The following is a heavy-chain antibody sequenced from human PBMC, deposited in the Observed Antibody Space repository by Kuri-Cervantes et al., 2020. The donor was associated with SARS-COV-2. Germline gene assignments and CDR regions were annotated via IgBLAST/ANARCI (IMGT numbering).Heavy chain of an antibody. D-gene: IGHD2-2*01. V-gene: IGHV3-30*18. CDR2: ISYDGSNK. Sequence: GESLKISCAASGFTFSSYGMHWVRQAPGKGLEWVAVISYDGSNKYYADSVKGRFTISRDNSKNTLYLQMNSLKAEDTAVYYCAKDIDIVVVPAYYYYYGMDVWGQGTTVTVSS. J-gene: IGHJ6*02. CDR3: AKDIDIVVVPAYYYYYGMDV. CDR1: GFTFSSYG.